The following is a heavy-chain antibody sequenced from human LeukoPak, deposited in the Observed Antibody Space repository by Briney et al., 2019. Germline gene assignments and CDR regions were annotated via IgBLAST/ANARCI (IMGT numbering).Heavy chain of an antibody. CDR2: ISGSGGST. V-gene: IGHV3-23*01. CDR1: GFTFSSYA. CDR3: VKFVGYYYASGSFDY. Sequence: PGGSLRLSCAASGFTFSSYAMSWVRQAPGKGLEWVSAISGSGGSTYYADSVKGRFTISRDNSKNTLYLQMNSLRAEDTAVYYCVKFVGYYYASGSFDYWGQGTLATVSS. J-gene: IGHJ4*02. D-gene: IGHD3-10*01.